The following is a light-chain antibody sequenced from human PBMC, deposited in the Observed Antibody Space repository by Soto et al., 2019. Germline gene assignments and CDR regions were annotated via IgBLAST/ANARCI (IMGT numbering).Light chain of an antibody. V-gene: IGKV3-15*01. CDR3: QQHNDWPFT. CDR1: QSVSNN. Sequence: EIVMTQSPATLSVSPGERVTLSCRASQSVSNNLAWYQQKPGQAPRLLIYGATATATGIPARFSGSGSGTDFTLTISSLQSEYCAVYYCQQHNDWPFTFGGGTKVEIK. CDR2: GAT. J-gene: IGKJ4*01.